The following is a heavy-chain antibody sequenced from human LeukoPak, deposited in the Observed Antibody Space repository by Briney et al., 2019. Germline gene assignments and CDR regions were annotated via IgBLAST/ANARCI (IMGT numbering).Heavy chain of an antibody. CDR3: ASPPSKYYYDSSTDAFDI. Sequence: VASVKVSCKTSGGTFSSYAISWVRPAPGQGLGTANYAQKFQGRVTITTDESTSTAYMERSSLRSEDTAVYYCASPPSKYYYDSSTDAFDIWGQGTMVTVSS. D-gene: IGHD3-22*01. V-gene: IGHV1-69*05. CDR2: TA. J-gene: IGHJ3*02. CDR1: GGTFSSYA.